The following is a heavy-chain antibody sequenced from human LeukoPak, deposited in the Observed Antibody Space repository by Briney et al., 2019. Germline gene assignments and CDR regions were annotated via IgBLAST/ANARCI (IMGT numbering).Heavy chain of an antibody. Sequence: GGSLRLSCAASGFTFSSYEMNWVRQAPGKGLEWVSYISSSGSTIYYADSVKGRFTISRDNAKNSLCLQMNSLRAEDTAVYYCARTLYYYDSSGYYEDYWGQGTLVTVSS. D-gene: IGHD3-22*01. CDR3: ARTLYYYDSSGYYEDY. V-gene: IGHV3-48*03. CDR1: GFTFSSYE. J-gene: IGHJ4*02. CDR2: ISSSGSTI.